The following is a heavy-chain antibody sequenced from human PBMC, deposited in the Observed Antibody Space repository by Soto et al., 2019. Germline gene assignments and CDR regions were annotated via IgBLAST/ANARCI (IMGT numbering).Heavy chain of an antibody. CDR3: AKDGQGYCISTSCYAAGY. D-gene: IGHD2-2*01. CDR2: VSASGLNT. Sequence: GGSLRLSCAASGFTFSTYAMAWVRQAPGKGLEWVSGVSASGLNTDYADPVKGRFYISRDNSKNTLYLQMNSLRAEDTAVYYCAKDGQGYCISTSCYAAGYWGQGTLVTVSS. J-gene: IGHJ4*02. CDR1: GFTFSTYA. V-gene: IGHV3-23*01.